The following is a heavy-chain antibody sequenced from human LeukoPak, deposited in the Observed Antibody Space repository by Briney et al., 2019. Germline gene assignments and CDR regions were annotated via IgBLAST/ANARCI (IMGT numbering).Heavy chain of an antibody. D-gene: IGHD5-12*01. CDR1: GGSISSGGYY. CDR2: IYYSGST. CDR3: ARKVYNGYAPFDY. J-gene: IGHJ4*02. V-gene: IGHV4-31*03. Sequence: SETLSLTCTVSGGSISSGGYYWSWIRQHPGKGLEWIGYIYYSGSTYYNPSLKSRVTISVDTSKNQFSLKLSSVTAADTAVYYCARKVYNGYAPFDYWGQGTLVTVSS.